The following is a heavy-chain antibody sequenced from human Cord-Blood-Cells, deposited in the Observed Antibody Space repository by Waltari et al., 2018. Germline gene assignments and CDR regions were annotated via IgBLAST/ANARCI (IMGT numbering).Heavy chain of an antibody. CDR3: ASKDIVVVPAAWNAFDI. V-gene: IGHV4-34*01. J-gene: IGHJ3*02. Sequence: QVQLQQWGAGLLKPSETLSLTCAVYGGSFSGYYWCWIRQPPGKGLEWIGEINHSGSTNYNPALKSRVTISVDTSKNQFSLKLSSVTAADTAVYYCASKDIVVVPAAWNAFDIWGQGTMVTVSS. CDR2: INHSGST. D-gene: IGHD2-2*01. CDR1: GGSFSGYY.